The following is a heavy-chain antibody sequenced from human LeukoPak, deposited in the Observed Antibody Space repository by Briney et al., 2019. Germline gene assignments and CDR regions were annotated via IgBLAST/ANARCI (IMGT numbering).Heavy chain of an antibody. D-gene: IGHD3-22*01. Sequence: PGGSLRLSCAASGFTFSSYAMSWVRQAPGKGLEWVSAISGSGGSTYYADSVKGRFTISRDNSKNTLYLQMNSLRAEDMAVYYCAKDSYDSSGYYSKAFDIWGQGTMVTVSS. CDR3: AKDSYDSSGYYSKAFDI. CDR1: GFTFSSYA. V-gene: IGHV3-23*01. CDR2: ISGSGGST. J-gene: IGHJ3*02.